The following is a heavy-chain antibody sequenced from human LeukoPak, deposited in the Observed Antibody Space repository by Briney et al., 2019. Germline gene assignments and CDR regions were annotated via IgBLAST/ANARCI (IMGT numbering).Heavy chain of an antibody. D-gene: IGHD1-20*01. CDR3: AGGLTGYYYYGMDV. Sequence: PGGSLRLSCAASGFTFSSYWMSWVRQAPGKGLEWVANIKQDGSEKYYVDSEKGRFTISRDNAKNSLYLQMNSLRAEDTAVYYCAGGLTGYYYYGMDVWGQGTTVTVSS. V-gene: IGHV3-7*04. CDR1: GFTFSSYW. J-gene: IGHJ6*02. CDR2: IKQDGSEK.